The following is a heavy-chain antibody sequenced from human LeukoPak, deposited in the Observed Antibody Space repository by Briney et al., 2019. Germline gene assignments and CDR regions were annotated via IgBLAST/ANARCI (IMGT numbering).Heavy chain of an antibody. CDR3: AGGSTSAYYYYMDV. Sequence: SQTLSLTCTVSDGSISSALYYWSWIRPPAGKGLEWIGRIYTSGSTNYNPSLKSRVTMSVDTSKNQFSLKLSSVTAADTAVYYCAGGSTSAYYYYMDVWGKGTTVTVSS. CDR1: DGSISSALYY. V-gene: IGHV4-61*02. CDR2: IYTSGST. J-gene: IGHJ6*03. D-gene: IGHD2-2*01.